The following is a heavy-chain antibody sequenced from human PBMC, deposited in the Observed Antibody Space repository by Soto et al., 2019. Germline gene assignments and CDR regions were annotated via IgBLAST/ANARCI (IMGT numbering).Heavy chain of an antibody. CDR3: ARVTYYYGSGTQTDYYGMDV. Sequence: ASVKVSCKASGYTFTSYGISWVRQAPGQGLEWMGWISAYNGNTNYAQKLQGRVTMTTDTSTSTAYMELRSLRSDDTAVYYCARVTYYYGSGTQTDYYGMDVWGQGTTVTVSS. D-gene: IGHD3-10*01. CDR2: ISAYNGNT. CDR1: GYTFTSYG. V-gene: IGHV1-18*01. J-gene: IGHJ6*02.